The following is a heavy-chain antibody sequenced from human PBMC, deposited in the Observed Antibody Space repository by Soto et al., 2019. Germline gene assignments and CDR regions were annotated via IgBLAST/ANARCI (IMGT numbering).Heavy chain of an antibody. CDR2: LIPIFGIS. Sequence: GASVKVSSKASGGTFNNHAINWVRRAPGQGLVWMGGLIPIFGISIYAQKFQGRVTITADESTRTAYMELSTPRSEDTAVYYCVRGQMREMAPILRDKWFDPWGQGTLVTVSS. V-gene: IGHV1-69*13. CDR1: GGTFNNHA. J-gene: IGHJ5*02. CDR3: VRGQMREMAPILRDKWFDP. D-gene: IGHD3-9*01.